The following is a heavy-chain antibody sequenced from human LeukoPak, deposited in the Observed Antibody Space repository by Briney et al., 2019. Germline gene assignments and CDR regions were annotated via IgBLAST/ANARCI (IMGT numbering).Heavy chain of an antibody. CDR2: INPSGGST. CDR1: GYTFTSYY. V-gene: IGHV1-46*01. Sequence: ASVKVSCKASGYTFTSYYMHWVRQAPGQGLEWMGIINPSGGSTSYAQKFQGRVTMTRDTSTSTVYMELSSLRSEDTAVYYCARGGGVYYDSSGYYFDYWGQGTLVTVSS. D-gene: IGHD3-22*01. CDR3: ARGGGVYYDSSGYYFDY. J-gene: IGHJ4*02.